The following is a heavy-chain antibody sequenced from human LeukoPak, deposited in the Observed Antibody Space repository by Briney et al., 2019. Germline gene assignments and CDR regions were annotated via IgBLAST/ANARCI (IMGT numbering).Heavy chain of an antibody. J-gene: IGHJ4*02. CDR3: ARVYHLGIGYFDY. CDR2: IYSGGST. CDR1: GFTVSSNY. D-gene: IGHD2-2*02. V-gene: IGHV3-53*01. Sequence: GGSLRLSCAASGFTVSSNYMSWVRQAPGKGLEWVSVIYSGGSTYYADSVKGRFTISRDNTKNTLYLQMNSLRAEGTAVYYCARVYHLGIGYFDYWGQGTLVTVSS.